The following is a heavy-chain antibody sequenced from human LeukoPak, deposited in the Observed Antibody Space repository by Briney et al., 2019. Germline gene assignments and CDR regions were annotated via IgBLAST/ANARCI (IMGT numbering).Heavy chain of an antibody. CDR1: GGSISTYY. J-gene: IGHJ4*02. Sequence: SETLSLTCSVSGGSISTYYWTWIRQPPGKGLEWIGYIYYSGSTNYYPSLKSRVTISLDTSKNQFSLKLSSVTAADTAVYYCARGVARSSKFHFSYYFDYWGQGTLVTVSS. V-gene: IGHV4-59*01. CDR2: IYYSGST. D-gene: IGHD6-6*01. CDR3: ARGVARSSKFHFSYYFDY.